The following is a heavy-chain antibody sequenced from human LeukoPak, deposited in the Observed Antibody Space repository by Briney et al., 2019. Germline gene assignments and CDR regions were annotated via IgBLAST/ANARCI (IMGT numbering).Heavy chain of an antibody. CDR3: ARGFGSSSSGSYWYFDL. D-gene: IGHD6-6*01. CDR1: GGSISSSSYY. V-gene: IGHV4-61*02. CDR2: IYTSGST. J-gene: IGHJ2*01. Sequence: SETLSLTCTVSGGSISSSSYYWSWIRQPAGKGLEWIGRIYTSGSTNYNPSLKSRVTISVDTSKNQFSLKLSSVTAADTAVYYCARGFGSSSSGSYWYFDLWGRGTLVTVSS.